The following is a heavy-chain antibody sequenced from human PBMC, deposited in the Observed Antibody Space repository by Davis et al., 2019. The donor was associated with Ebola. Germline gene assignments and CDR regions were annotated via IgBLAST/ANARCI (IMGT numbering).Heavy chain of an antibody. J-gene: IGHJ6*02. V-gene: IGHV3-53*01. D-gene: IGHD3-3*01. CDR2: IYSGGST. Sequence: GESLKISCAASGFTVSSNYMSWVRQAPGKGLEWVSVIYSGGSTYYADSVRGRFTISRDNSKNTLYLQMNSLRAEDTAVYYCARWNFGVGRYGMDVWGQGTTVTVSS. CDR1: GFTVSSNY. CDR3: ARWNFGVGRYGMDV.